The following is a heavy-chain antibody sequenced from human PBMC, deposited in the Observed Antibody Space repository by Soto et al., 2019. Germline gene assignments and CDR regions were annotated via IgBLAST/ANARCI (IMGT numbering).Heavy chain of an antibody. Sequence: QVQLVQSGAEVKKPGASVKVSCKASGYTFTSYDINWVRQATGQGLEWMGWMNPNSGNTGYAQKFQGRVTMTRNTSISTAYMELSSLRSEDTAVYYCARIHAGDYYDYIWGKNNYFDYWGQGTLVTVSS. D-gene: IGHD3-16*01. CDR2: MNPNSGNT. CDR3: ARIHAGDYYDYIWGKNNYFDY. CDR1: GYTFTSYD. J-gene: IGHJ4*02. V-gene: IGHV1-8*01.